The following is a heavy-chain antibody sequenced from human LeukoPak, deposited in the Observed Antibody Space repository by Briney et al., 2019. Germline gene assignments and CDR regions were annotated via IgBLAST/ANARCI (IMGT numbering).Heavy chain of an antibody. CDR2: IIPIFGTA. D-gene: IGHD6-19*01. V-gene: IGHV1-69*06. CDR1: GGTFSSYA. CDR3: AKPFEQWLVRWEYFDY. Sequence: GASVKVSCKASGGTFSSYAISWVRQAPGQGLEWMGGIIPIFGTANYAQKFQGRVTITADKSTSTAYMELSSLRSEDTAVYYCAKPFEQWLVRWEYFDYWGQGTLVTVSS. J-gene: IGHJ4*02.